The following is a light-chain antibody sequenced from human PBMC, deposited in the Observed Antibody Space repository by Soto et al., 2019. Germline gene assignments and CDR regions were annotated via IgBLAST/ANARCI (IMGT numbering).Light chain of an antibody. V-gene: IGKV1-5*01. CDR3: QGYISYSFT. CDR1: QSIGSW. Sequence: IQMTQSPSTLSASVGDRVTITCRASQSIGSWLAWYQQRPGKAPKVLIYDASSLESGVPSRFSGSASGTEFTLTISRLQPDDFADYYRQGYISYSFTFRARTKEEIK. CDR2: DAS. J-gene: IGKJ3*01.